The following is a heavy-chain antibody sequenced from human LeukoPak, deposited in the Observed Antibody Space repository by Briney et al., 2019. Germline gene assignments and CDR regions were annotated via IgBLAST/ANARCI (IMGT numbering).Heavy chain of an antibody. CDR1: GGSISSSSYY. CDR3: ARPSMVRGVIDFDY. CDR2: IYYSGST. D-gene: IGHD3-10*01. Sequence: SETLSLTRTVSGGSISSSSYYWGWTRQPPGKGLEWIGSIYYSGSTYYNPSLKSRVTISVDTSKNQFSLKLSSVTAADTAVYYCARPSMVRGVIDFDYWGQGTLVTVSS. J-gene: IGHJ4*02. V-gene: IGHV4-39*01.